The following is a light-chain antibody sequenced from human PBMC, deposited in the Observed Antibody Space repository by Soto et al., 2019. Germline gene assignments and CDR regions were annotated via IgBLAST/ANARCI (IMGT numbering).Light chain of an antibody. J-gene: IGKJ5*01. CDR2: AAS. V-gene: IGKV3-11*01. CDR1: QRISKD. Sequence: EIVLTQAPATLSLSPGERATLSCRASQRISKDLAWYQQKPGQAPSLLIYAASDRATDIPARFSGSGSGTDFTLTINSLEVEDFAVYYCQQRSDWPPTFGQGTRLEIK. CDR3: QQRSDWPPT.